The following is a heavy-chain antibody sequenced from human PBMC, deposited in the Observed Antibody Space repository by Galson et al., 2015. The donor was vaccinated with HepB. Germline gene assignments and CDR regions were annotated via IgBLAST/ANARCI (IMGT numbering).Heavy chain of an antibody. J-gene: IGHJ4*02. CDR1: GDSVSRKSTA. V-gene: IGHV6-1*01. Sequence: CAISGDSVSRKSTAWNWIRQSPSRGLEWLGRTYYRSQWYNDYAVSVKSRIRVNSDTSKNQFSLHLNSVTPDHTAIYYCARQDYCYDSNCQGGGFDYWGQGTLVTVSS. CDR3: ARQDYCYDSNCQGGGFDY. D-gene: IGHD3-22*01. CDR2: TYYRSQWYN.